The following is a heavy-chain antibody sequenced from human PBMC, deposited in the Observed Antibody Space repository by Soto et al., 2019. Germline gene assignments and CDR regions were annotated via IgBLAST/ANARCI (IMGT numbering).Heavy chain of an antibody. Sequence: QVQLVQSGAEVQKPGSSVKVSCKASGGTFTNYAFSWVRQAPGQGLEWMGGIIPILGTTNYAQKFQGRVTITADESTSTAYMELSSLRSEDTAVYYCARRFWSGYSPDWFDPWGQGTLVTVSS. CDR2: IIPILGTT. D-gene: IGHD3-3*01. CDR1: GGTFTNYA. CDR3: ARRFWSGYSPDWFDP. J-gene: IGHJ5*02. V-gene: IGHV1-69*01.